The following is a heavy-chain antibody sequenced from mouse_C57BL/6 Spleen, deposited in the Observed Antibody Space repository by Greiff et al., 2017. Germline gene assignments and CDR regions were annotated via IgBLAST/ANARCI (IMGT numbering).Heavy chain of an antibody. J-gene: IGHJ4*01. Sequence: QVHVKQSGAELVRPGASVKLSCKASGYTFTDYYINWVKQRPGQGLEWIARIYPGSGNTYYNEKFTGKATLTAEKSSSTAYMQLSSLTSEDSAVYFCASYDGLTTRYAMDYWGQGTSVTVSS. V-gene: IGHV1-76*01. D-gene: IGHD2-3*01. CDR1: GYTFTDYY. CDR3: ASYDGLTTRYAMDY. CDR2: IYPGSGNT.